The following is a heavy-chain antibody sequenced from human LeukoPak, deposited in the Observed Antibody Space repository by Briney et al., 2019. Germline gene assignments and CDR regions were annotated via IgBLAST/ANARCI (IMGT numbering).Heavy chain of an antibody. Sequence: GGFLRLSCAASGFTFGSFSMNWVRQAPGKGLEWVSAIYPSGDSTYYADSVKGRFTISRDNSRNTLYLQMHSLSAEDTAVYYCAKDVKPDSGRDVDYWGQGTLVTVSS. D-gene: IGHD6-19*01. V-gene: IGHV3-23*01. CDR1: GFTFGSFS. CDR2: IYPSGDST. J-gene: IGHJ4*02. CDR3: AKDVKPDSGRDVDY.